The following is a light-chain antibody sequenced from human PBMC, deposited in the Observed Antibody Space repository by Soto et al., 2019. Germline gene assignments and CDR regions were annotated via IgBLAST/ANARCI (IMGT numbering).Light chain of an antibody. CDR3: NSYTGRSARYG. CDR1: NSDVGTYNY. J-gene: IGLJ1*01. Sequence: QSVLTQPASVSGSPGQSITISCTGTNSDVGTYNYVSWYQQHPGKAPKLMIYDVSIRPSGVSDRFSGSKSGNTASLTISGLRAEDEADYYCNSYTGRSARYGFGTGTKVTVL. V-gene: IGLV2-14*03. CDR2: DVS.